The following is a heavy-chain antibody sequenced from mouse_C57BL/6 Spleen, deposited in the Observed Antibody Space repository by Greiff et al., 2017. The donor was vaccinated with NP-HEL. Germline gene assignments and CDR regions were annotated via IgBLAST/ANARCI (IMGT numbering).Heavy chain of an antibody. CDR2: IYPRDGST. CDR1: GYTFTDHT. Sequence: VKLMESDAELVKPGASVKISCKVSGYTFTDHTIHWMKQRPEQGLEWIGYIYPRDGSTKYNEKFKGKATLTADKSSSTAYMQLNSLTSEDSAVYFCAKATMVTNYAMDYWGQGTSVTVSS. J-gene: IGHJ4*01. V-gene: IGHV1-78*01. D-gene: IGHD2-2*01. CDR3: AKATMVTNYAMDY.